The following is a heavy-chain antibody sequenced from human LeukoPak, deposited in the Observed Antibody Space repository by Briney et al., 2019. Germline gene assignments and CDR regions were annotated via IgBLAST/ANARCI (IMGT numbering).Heavy chain of an antibody. V-gene: IGHV4-61*02. D-gene: IGHD3-22*01. Sequence: SETLSLTCTVSGGSISSGSYYWSWIRQPAGKGLEWIGRIYTSGSTNYNPSLKSRVTISVDTSKNQSSLKLSSVTAADTAVYYCARALVDYYDSSGYYHPDWYFDLWGRGTLVTVSS. CDR3: ARALVDYYDSSGYYHPDWYFDL. CDR2: IYTSGST. CDR1: GGSISSGSYY. J-gene: IGHJ2*01.